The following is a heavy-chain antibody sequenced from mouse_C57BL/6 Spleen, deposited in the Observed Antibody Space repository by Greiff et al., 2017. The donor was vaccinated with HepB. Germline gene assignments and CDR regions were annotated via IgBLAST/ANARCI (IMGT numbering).Heavy chain of an antibody. D-gene: IGHD3-2*02. Sequence: VQLQQSGPELVKPGASVKISCKASGYAFSSSWMNWVKQRPGKGLEWIGRIYPGDGDTNYNGKFKGKATLTADKSSSTAYMQLSSLTSEDSAVYFCARSGAQATYYYAMDYWGQGTSVTVSS. CDR1: GYAFSSSW. CDR2: IYPGDGDT. CDR3: ARSGAQATYYYAMDY. J-gene: IGHJ4*01. V-gene: IGHV1-82*01.